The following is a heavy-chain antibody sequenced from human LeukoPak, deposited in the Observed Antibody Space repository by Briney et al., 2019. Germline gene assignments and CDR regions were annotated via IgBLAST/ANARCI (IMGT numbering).Heavy chain of an antibody. Sequence: PSETLSLTCTVSGGSISSYYWSWIRQPPGKGLEWIGYIYYSGSTNYNPSLKSRVTISVDTSKNQFSLKLSSVTAADTAVYYCARDSGAGRGYDYWGQGTLVTVPS. CDR2: IYYSGST. CDR1: GGSISSYY. CDR3: ARDSGAGRGYDY. J-gene: IGHJ4*02. D-gene: IGHD6-19*01. V-gene: IGHV4-59*01.